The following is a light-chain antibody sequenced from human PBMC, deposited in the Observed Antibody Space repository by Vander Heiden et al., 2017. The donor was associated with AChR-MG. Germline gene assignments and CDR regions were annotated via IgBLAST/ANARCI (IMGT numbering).Light chain of an antibody. CDR2: DVS. J-gene: IGLJ1*01. Sequence: QSALTQPASVSGSPGQSITISCTGTSSDVGGYNYVSWYQQHPGKAPNLMISDVSNRPSGVSNRFSGSKSGNTASLTISWLQAEDEADYYCSSYTSSSTYVFGTGTKVTVL. CDR1: SSDVGGYNY. CDR3: SSYTSSSTYV. V-gene: IGLV2-14*03.